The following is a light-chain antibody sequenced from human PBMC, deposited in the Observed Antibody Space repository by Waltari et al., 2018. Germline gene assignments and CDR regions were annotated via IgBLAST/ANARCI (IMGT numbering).Light chain of an antibody. CDR3: QKYVSLPAT. V-gene: IGKV3-20*01. J-gene: IGKJ1*01. CDR2: HAS. Sequence: ETVLTQSPDTLSLSPGERATLSCKASDSVGIYLAWYQQKPGQAPRLLIYHASNRATGIPDRFSGSGSGTDFSLTISRLEPEDSAVYYCQKYVSLPATFGQGTKVEI. CDR1: DSVGIY.